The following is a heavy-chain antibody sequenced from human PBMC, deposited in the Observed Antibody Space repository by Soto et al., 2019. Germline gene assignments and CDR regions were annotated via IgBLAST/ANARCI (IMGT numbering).Heavy chain of an antibody. J-gene: IGHJ4*02. D-gene: IGHD6-6*01. V-gene: IGHV3-48*01. CDR2: ISSSSSTI. CDR3: ARDKSIERPGELGY. CDR1: GFTFSSYS. Sequence: VQLVESGGGLVQPGGSLRLSCAASGFTFSSYSMNWVRQAPGKGLEWVSYISSSSSTIYYADSVKGRFTISRDNAKNSLYLPMNSLRAEDTAVYYCARDKSIERPGELGYWGQGTLVTVSS.